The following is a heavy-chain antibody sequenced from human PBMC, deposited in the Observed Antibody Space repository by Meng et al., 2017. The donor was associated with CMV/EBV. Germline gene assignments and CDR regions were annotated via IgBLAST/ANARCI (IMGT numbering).Heavy chain of an antibody. V-gene: IGHV4-31*03. Sequence: SETLSLTCTVSGGSISSGGYYWSWIRQHPGKGLEWIGYIYYSGSTYYNPSPKSRVTISVDTSKNQFSLKLSAVTAADTAVYYCARAHGDHGDPTPFDYWGQGTLVTVSS. CDR1: GGSISSGGYY. CDR3: ARAHGDHGDPTPFDY. CDR2: IYYSGST. D-gene: IGHD4-17*01. J-gene: IGHJ4*02.